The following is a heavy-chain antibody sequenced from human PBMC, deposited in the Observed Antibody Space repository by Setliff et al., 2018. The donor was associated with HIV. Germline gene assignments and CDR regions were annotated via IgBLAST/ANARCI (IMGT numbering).Heavy chain of an antibody. Sequence: GGSLRLSCTASGFTFDDYAMTWVRQAPGKGLEWVGFIRGAAYGGTIEYAASVKGRFTISRDDSKSIAYLQMNSLKSEDTAVYYCTRWEGGYDYYYGMDVWGQGTTVTVSS. V-gene: IGHV3-49*04. CDR1: GFTFDDYA. D-gene: IGHD1-26*01. CDR3: TRWEGGYDYYYGMDV. CDR2: IRGAAYGGTI. J-gene: IGHJ6*02.